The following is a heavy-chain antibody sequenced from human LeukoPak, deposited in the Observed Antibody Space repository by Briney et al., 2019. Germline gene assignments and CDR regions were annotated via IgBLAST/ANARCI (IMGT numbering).Heavy chain of an antibody. CDR3: ARPDSSGHPTN. J-gene: IGHJ4*02. CDR1: GFSFNNYW. D-gene: IGHD3-22*01. CDR2: INRDGSST. Sequence: GGSLRLSCTASGFSFNNYWMHWVRQAPGLGLVWVSRINRDGSSTNYVDSVKGRFTISRDNAKNTLYLQMDSLTAQDTAMYYCARPDSSGHPTNWGQGTLVTVSS. V-gene: IGHV3-74*01.